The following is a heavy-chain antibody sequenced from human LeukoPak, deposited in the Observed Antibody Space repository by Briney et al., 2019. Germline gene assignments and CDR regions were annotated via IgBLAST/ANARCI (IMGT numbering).Heavy chain of an antibody. J-gene: IGHJ4*02. CDR2: IFYSGGT. CDR1: GGSIGSSSYY. Sequence: SETLSLTCTVSGGSIGSSSYYWGWIRQPPGKGLEWIGSIFYSGGTYYNPSLKSRVTISVDTSKNQFSLKLSSVTAADTAVYYCARGIGAADFWGQGTLVTVSS. V-gene: IGHV4-39*07. CDR3: ARGIGAADF. D-gene: IGHD3-16*01.